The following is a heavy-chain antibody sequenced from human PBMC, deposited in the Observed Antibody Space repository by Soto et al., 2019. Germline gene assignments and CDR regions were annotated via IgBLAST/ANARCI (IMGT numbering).Heavy chain of an antibody. J-gene: IGHJ4*01. V-gene: IGHV3-15*07. Sequence: PGGSLRLSCAASGFPFTISVITVACQPPGKGLEWVGRIRSNNEGGTSDFAAHVKGRFAISRDDSKHTAYLQMDSLRTEDTAIYYCTTDSHYSGVLVRFDYWGLGTLVTVS. CDR1: GFPFTISV. CDR2: IRSNNEGGTS. CDR3: TTDSHYSGVLVRFDY. D-gene: IGHD1-26*01.